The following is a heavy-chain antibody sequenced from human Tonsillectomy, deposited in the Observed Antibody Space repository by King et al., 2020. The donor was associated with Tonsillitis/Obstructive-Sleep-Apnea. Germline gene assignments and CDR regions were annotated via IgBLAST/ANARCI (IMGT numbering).Heavy chain of an antibody. V-gene: IGHV3-33*01. J-gene: IGHJ4*02. Sequence: QLVQSGGGVVQPGRSLRLSCAASGFTFSSYGMHWVRPAPGKGLEWVAVIWYDGRIEYYVESVKGRFTISRDNSKNTLYLQMNSLRAEDTAVYYCAREWSGGSWYFDYWGQGILVTVSS. CDR3: AREWSGGSWYFDY. D-gene: IGHD1-26*01. CDR2: IWYDGRIE. CDR1: GFTFSSYG.